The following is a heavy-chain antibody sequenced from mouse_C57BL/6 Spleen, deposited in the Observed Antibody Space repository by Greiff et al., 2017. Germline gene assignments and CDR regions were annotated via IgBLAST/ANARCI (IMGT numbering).Heavy chain of an antibody. CDR1: GYTFTDYY. D-gene: IGHD4-1*01. J-gene: IGHJ2*01. CDR3: APSGTGFEY. CDR2: INPYNGGT. V-gene: IGHV1-19*01. Sequence: EVQLQESGPVLVKPGASVKMSCKASGYTFTDYYMNWVKQSHGKSLEWIGVINPYNGGTSYNQKFKGKATLTVYKSSSTAYMELNSLTAEDSAVYYGAPSGTGFEYWGKGTTLTFAS.